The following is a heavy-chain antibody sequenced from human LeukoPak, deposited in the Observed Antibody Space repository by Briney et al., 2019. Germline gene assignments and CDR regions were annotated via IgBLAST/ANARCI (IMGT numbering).Heavy chain of an antibody. J-gene: IGHJ4*02. Sequence: SETLSLTCAVSGGSISSSNWWSWVRQPPGKGLEWIGEIYHSGSTNYNPSLKSRVTISVDKSKNQFSLKLSSVTAADTAVYYCARVGYSSGWFYFDYWGQGTLVTVSS. CDR3: ARVGYSSGWFYFDY. CDR1: GGSISSSNW. V-gene: IGHV4-4*02. CDR2: IYHSGST. D-gene: IGHD6-19*01.